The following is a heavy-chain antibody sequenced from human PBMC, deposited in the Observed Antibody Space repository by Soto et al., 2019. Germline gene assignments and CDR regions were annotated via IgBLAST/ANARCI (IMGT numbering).Heavy chain of an antibody. D-gene: IGHD1-26*01. CDR1: GYTYTSYG. V-gene: IGHV1-18*01. J-gene: IGHJ6*02. Sequence: QAQLTQSGADVKKPGASVKVSCRASGYTYTSYGINWVRQAPGQGLEWMGWIGAYNGNTKYAKKFQGRVVMTTDTSANRVYLELRSLGPDDTAVYYCSAATSYHKGMDVWGQGTTVTVSS. CDR3: SAATSYHKGMDV. CDR2: IGAYNGNT.